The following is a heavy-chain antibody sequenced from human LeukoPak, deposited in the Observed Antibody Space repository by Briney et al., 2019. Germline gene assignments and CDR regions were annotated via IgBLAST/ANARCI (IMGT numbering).Heavy chain of an antibody. Sequence: GDSVNVSCKTSGYTFTGYYLFWVRQPPGQGLEWMGWINPNSGGTNYAQKFQGRVTMTRDTSIRTAYMELSRLTSDDTAVYYCVRLYDWGRLDYWGQGALVTVSS. D-gene: IGHD3-9*01. CDR1: GYTFTGYY. CDR3: VRLYDWGRLDY. J-gene: IGHJ4*02. V-gene: IGHV1-2*02. CDR2: INPNSGGT.